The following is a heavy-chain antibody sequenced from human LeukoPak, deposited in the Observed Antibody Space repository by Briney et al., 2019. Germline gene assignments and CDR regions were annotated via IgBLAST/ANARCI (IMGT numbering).Heavy chain of an antibody. J-gene: IGHJ5*02. CDR1: GGSFNNYY. CDR3: ARRSCSSTSCYLFDP. CDR2: INYSGST. V-gene: IGHV4-34*01. D-gene: IGHD2-2*01. Sequence: SETLSLTCAIYGGSFNNYYWSWIRQPPGKGLEWIGEINYSGSTNYNPSLKSRVTISVDTSENQFSLKLTSVTAADTALYYCARRSCSSTSCYLFDPWGQGTLSPSPQ.